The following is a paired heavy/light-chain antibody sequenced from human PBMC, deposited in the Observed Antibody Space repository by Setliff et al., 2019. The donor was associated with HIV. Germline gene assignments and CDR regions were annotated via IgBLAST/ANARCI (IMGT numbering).Heavy chain of an antibody. CDR1: GFTFSDYY. D-gene: IGHD6-19*01. Sequence: QVQLVESGGGLVKPGGSLRLSCAASGFTFSDYYMSWIRQAPGKGLEWISYISSSGSTLYYADSVKGRFTISRDNAKNSLYLQMNSLRAEDTAVYYCARVPWPVRAVARGYYYYYMDVWGKGTTVSVSS. CDR3: ARVPWPVRAVARGYYYYYMDV. V-gene: IGHV3-11*01. CDR2: ISSSGSTL. J-gene: IGHJ6*03.
Light chain of an antibody. CDR3: SSYTSSSTFV. J-gene: IGLJ1*01. Sequence: QSALTQPASVSGSPGQSIIISCIGTSSDVGGYNYVSWYQQHPGKAPKLMIYDVNKGPSGVSNRFSGSKAGNTASLTISGLQAEDEADYYCSSYTSSSTFVFGTGTKVTVL. CDR1: SSDVGGYNY. CDR2: DVN. V-gene: IGLV2-14*01.